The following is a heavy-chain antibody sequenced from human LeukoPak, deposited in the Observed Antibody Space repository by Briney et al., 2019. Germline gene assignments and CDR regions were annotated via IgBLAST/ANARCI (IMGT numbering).Heavy chain of an antibody. CDR2: IYYSGST. CDR3: ARLYYGSGNAFDY. Sequence: SETLSLTCPVSGGSISSYYWSWIRQPPGKGLEWIGYIYYSGSTNYNPSLKSRVTISADTSKNQFSLKLSSVTAADPAVYYCARLYYGSGNAFDYWGQGTLVTV. CDR1: GGSISSYY. V-gene: IGHV4-59*01. D-gene: IGHD3-10*01. J-gene: IGHJ4*02.